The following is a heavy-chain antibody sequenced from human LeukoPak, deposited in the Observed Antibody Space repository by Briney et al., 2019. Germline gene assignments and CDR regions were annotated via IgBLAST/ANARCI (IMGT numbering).Heavy chain of an antibody. J-gene: IGHJ3*02. CDR3: VRLPISDDAFDI. V-gene: IGHV4-30-2*03. CDR1: GGSISSGGYS. D-gene: IGHD3-9*01. Sequence: PSETLSLTCAVSGGSISSGGYSWSWIRQPPGKGLEWIGYIYYSGSTYYNPSLKSRVTISVDTSKNQFSLKLSSVTAADTAVYFCVRLPISDDAFDIWGQGTMVTVSS. CDR2: IYYSGST.